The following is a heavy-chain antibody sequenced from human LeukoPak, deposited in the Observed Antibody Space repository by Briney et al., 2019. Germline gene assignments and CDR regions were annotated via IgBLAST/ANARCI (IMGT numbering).Heavy chain of an antibody. Sequence: SETLSLTCTVSGGSISSSSYYWGWIRQPPGKGLEWIGSLYSSGSTYYNPSLKSRVTISVDTSKNQFSLKLSSVTAADTAVYYCARGIHPVFWGQGTLVTVSS. J-gene: IGHJ4*02. V-gene: IGHV4-39*01. CDR1: GGSISSSSYY. CDR3: ARGIHPVF. CDR2: LYSSGST.